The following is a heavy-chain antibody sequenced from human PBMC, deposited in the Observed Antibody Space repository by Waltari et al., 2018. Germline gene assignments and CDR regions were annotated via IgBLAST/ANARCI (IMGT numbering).Heavy chain of an antibody. Sequence: GKGLEWVAVISYDGSNKYYVDSVNGRFTISRDNSKNALYLQMNSLRAEDTAVYYRARPLFYCSSTSCYVGYWGQGTLVTVSS. CDR3: ARPLFYCSSTSCYVGY. J-gene: IGHJ4*02. V-gene: IGHV3-30*04. D-gene: IGHD2-2*01. CDR2: ISYDGSNK.